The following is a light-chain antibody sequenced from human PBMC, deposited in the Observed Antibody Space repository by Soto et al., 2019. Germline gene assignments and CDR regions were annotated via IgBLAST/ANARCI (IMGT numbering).Light chain of an antibody. CDR2: EVS. V-gene: IGLV2-8*01. CDR3: TSYAGSLPVV. J-gene: IGLJ2*01. CDR1: SSDVGGYNY. Sequence: QSALTQPPSASGSPGQSVTISCTGTSSDVGGYNYVSWYQHHPGKAPRLMVYEVSKRPSGVPDRFSGSKSGNTASLTVSGLQTEDQADYYCTSYAGSLPVVFGGVTKLTVL.